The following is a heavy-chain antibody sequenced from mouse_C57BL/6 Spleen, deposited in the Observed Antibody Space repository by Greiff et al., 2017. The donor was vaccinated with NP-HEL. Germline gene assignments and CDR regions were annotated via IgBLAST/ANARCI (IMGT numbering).Heavy chain of an antibody. J-gene: IGHJ1*03. CDR3: ARDDYDGYYRYFDV. Sequence: EVQGVESGGGLVKPGGSLKLSCAASGFTFSSYAMSWVRQTPEKRLEWVATISDGGSYTYYPDNVKGRFTISRDNAKNNLYLQMSHLKSEDTAMYYCARDDYDGYYRYFDVWGTGTTVTVSS. CDR2: ISDGGSYT. V-gene: IGHV5-4*01. D-gene: IGHD2-3*01. CDR1: GFTFSSYA.